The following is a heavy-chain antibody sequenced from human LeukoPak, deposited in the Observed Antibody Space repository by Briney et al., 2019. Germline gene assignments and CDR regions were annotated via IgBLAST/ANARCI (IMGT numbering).Heavy chain of an antibody. CDR3: ARGGGISHYYYYMDV. CDR2: IYYSGST. D-gene: IGHD6-13*01. CDR1: GGSISSSSHS. V-gene: IGHV4-61*05. J-gene: IGHJ6*03. Sequence: SETLSLTCSVSGGSISSSSHSWGWIRQPPGKGLEWIGYIYYSGSTNYNPSLKSRVTISVDTSKNQFSLNLSSVTAADTAVYYCARGGGISHYYYYMDVWGKGTTVTISS.